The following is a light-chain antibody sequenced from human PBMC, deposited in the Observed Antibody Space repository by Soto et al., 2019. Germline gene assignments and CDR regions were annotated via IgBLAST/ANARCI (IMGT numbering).Light chain of an antibody. CDR2: AAS. V-gene: IGKV1-39*01. CDR3: QQSSSTPLT. CDR1: QFINSY. J-gene: IGKJ4*01. Sequence: DIPMTQSPSSLSASVGDRVTITCRASQFINSYLNWYQQKPGKAPNLLIYAASTLQSGVPSRFSGRGSGTDFTLTISSLQPEDFATYYCQQSSSTPLTFGGGTKVEIK.